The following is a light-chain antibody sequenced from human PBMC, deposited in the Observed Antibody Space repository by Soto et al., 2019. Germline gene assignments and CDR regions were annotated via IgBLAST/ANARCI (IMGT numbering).Light chain of an antibody. CDR2: DVS. CDR3: CSFAGTYTHYV. Sequence: QSVLAQPRSVSGSPGQSVTVSCTGTSSDFGGYNCVSWYQQYPGKAPKLMIYDVSKRPSGVPDRFSGSKSGNTASLTISGFQAEDEADYYCCSFAGTYTHYVFGSGTKVTVL. CDR1: SSDFGGYNC. V-gene: IGLV2-11*01. J-gene: IGLJ1*01.